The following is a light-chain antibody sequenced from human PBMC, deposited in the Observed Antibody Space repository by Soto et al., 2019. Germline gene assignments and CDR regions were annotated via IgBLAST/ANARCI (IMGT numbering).Light chain of an antibody. CDR1: QSLLHSNGYNY. V-gene: IGKV2-28*01. CDR3: MQALQTSWT. Sequence: DIVMTQSPLSLPVTPGEPASISCRSSQSLLHSNGYNYLDWYLQKPGQSPQLLIYLGSNRASGVPDRLSGSGSGTDFTLKTSRVEAEDVGVYYCMQALQTSWTFRQGTKVDIX. CDR2: LGS. J-gene: IGKJ1*01.